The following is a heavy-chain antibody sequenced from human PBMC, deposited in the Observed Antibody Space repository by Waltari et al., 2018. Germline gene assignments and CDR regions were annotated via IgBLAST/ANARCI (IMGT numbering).Heavy chain of an antibody. D-gene: IGHD3-16*01. CDR3: ARDPTRLRTFDY. J-gene: IGHJ4*02. V-gene: IGHV4-34*01. Sequence: GSFSDYYWSWIRQPPGKGLEWIGEINHSGNTNYNPSLKSRVTISVDTSKNQFSLKLSSATAADTAVYYCARDPTRLRTFDYWGQGTLVTVSS. CDR1: GSFSDYY. CDR2: INHSGNT.